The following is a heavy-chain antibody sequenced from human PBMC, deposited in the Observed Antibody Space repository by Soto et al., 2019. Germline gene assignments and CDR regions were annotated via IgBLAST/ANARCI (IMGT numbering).Heavy chain of an antibody. Sequence: EVQLVESGGGLVQPGRSLRLSCAASGFTFDDYVMHWVRQAPGEGLEWVSGISWNSGSIGYADSVKGRFTISRDNAKNSLYLQMNSLRAEDTALYYCAKDIESSGWYAFDYWGQGTLVTVST. CDR1: GFTFDDYV. J-gene: IGHJ4*02. V-gene: IGHV3-9*01. D-gene: IGHD6-19*01. CDR3: AKDIESSGWYAFDY. CDR2: ISWNSGSI.